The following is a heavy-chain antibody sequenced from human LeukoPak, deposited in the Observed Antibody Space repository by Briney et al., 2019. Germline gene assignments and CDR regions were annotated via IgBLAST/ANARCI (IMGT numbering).Heavy chain of an antibody. J-gene: IGHJ3*02. CDR2: FYSGGRT. CDR3: AKDRSYYDSSGYSRGAFDI. V-gene: IGHV3-53*01. CDR1: GFNVSNNY. Sequence: PGGSLRLSCAASGFNVSNNYMSWVRQAPGKGLEWVSVFYSGGRTYYPDSVKGRFTISRDNSKNTLYLQMNSLRAEDTAVYYCAKDRSYYDSSGYSRGAFDIWGQGTMVTVSS. D-gene: IGHD3-22*01.